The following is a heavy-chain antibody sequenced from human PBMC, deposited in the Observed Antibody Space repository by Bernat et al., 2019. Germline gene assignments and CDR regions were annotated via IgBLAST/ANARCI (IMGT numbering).Heavy chain of an antibody. CDR1: GFTFGDYA. D-gene: IGHD5-12*01. V-gene: IGHV3-49*04. CDR3: TRDLRGFDFNC. CDR2: IRSKRYGGTT. Sequence: EVQLVESGGGLVQPGRSLRLSCTASGFTFGDYAVNWVRQAPGKGLEWVGLIRSKRYGGTTEDAASVKGRFSISRDDSKSIAYLQMNSLKIEDTAVYYCTRDLRGFDFNCWGQGTLVTASS. J-gene: IGHJ4*02.